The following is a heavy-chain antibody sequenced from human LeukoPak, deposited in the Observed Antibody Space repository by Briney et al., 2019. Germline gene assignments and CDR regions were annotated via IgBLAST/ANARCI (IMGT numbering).Heavy chain of an antibody. V-gene: IGHV1-3*01. CDR1: GHTFTSYA. D-gene: IGHD3-10*01. J-gene: IGHJ4*02. CDR2: INAGNGNT. Sequence: ASVKVSCKASGHTFTSYAMHWVRQAPGQRLEWMGWINAGNGNTKYSQKFQGRVTITRDTSASTAYMELSSLRSEDTAVYYCASLGLLWFGELSQWGQGTLVTVSS. CDR3: ASLGLLWFGELSQ.